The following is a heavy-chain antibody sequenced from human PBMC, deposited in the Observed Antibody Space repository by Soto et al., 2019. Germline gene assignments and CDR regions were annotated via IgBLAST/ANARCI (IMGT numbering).Heavy chain of an antibody. V-gene: IGHV3-7*01. CDR3: VRGSPKGYGTSWFDY. CDR2: IKHDGSDK. J-gene: IGHJ4*02. D-gene: IGHD6-13*01. Sequence: PGGSLRLSCAASRFTFSTYWMNWVRQTPRKGLEWVASIKHDGSDKYYVDSVKGRFTISRDNAESSLYLQMNSLTAEDTALYYCVRGSPKGYGTSWFDYWGQGTLVTVSS. CDR1: RFTFSTYW.